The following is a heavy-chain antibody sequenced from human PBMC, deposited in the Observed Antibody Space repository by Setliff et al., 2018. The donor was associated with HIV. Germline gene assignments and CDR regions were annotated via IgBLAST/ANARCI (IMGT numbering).Heavy chain of an antibody. J-gene: IGHJ4*01. D-gene: IGHD2-15*01. Sequence: GGSLRLSCAASGFTFSRYGMHWVRQTPGKGLEWVAIIWYDGNNKQYADSMKGRFTISRDNSKNTLYLLMNGLRVEDTAVYYCAKDGISGGAYPPYYFDYWGHGTLVTVSS. CDR3: AKDGISGGAYPPYYFDY. V-gene: IGHV3-33*06. CDR2: IWYDGNNK. CDR1: GFTFSRYG.